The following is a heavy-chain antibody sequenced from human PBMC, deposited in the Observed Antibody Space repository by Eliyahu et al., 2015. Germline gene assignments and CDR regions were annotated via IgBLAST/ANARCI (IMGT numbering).Heavy chain of an antibody. CDR1: GYXFTDXY. Sequence: QVLLVQSGAEVENPGASVKIXCXASGYXFTDXYXHWARPAPGQGREWMGWMXPNXGGTHYGQTFQGRVSMTRDTAINTAYLELNRLRSDDTAVYYCARERSQCTGGTCHRRTFDPWGQGTLVTVSS. CDR2: MXPNXGGT. J-gene: IGHJ5*02. V-gene: IGHV1-2*02. D-gene: IGHD2-8*02. CDR3: ARERSQCTGGTCHRRTFDP.